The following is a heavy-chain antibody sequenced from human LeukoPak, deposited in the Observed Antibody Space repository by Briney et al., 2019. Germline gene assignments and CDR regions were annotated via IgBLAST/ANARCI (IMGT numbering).Heavy chain of an antibody. V-gene: IGHV3-21*01. CDR3: ARDGWLDY. J-gene: IGHJ4*02. CDR2: ITSGSGFI. D-gene: IGHD3-10*01. Sequence: GGSLRLSCAASGFTFSSYTMNWVRQAPGKGLEWVSSITSGSGFISYADSVRSRFTISRDNAKNSLYLQMDSLRAEDTAVYYCARDGWLDYWGQGTLVTVSS. CDR1: GFTFSSYT.